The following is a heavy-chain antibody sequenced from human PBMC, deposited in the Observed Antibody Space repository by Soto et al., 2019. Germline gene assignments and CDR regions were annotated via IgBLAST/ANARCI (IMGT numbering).Heavy chain of an antibody. V-gene: IGHV1-18*01. J-gene: IGHJ3*02. CDR2: ISAYNGNT. CDR3: ARPPYSSSWYSGAFDI. CDR1: GYTFTSYG. D-gene: IGHD6-13*01. Sequence: ASVKVSCKASGYTFTSYGISWVRQAPGQGLEWMGWISAYNGNTNYAQKLQGRVTMTTDTSTSTAYMELRSLRSDDTAFYYCARPPYSSSWYSGAFDIWGQGTMVTVSS.